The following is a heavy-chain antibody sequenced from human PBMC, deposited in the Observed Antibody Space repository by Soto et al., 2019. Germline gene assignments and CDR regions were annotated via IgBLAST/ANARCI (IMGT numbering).Heavy chain of an antibody. V-gene: IGHV4-4*07. CDR2: IFSSGTT. CDR1: GDSINSYY. Sequence: QVQLQESGPGLVKPSETLSLTCTVSGDSINSYYWSWIRQPAGKGLEWIGRIFSSGTTNYNPSLKSRFTISVDASKNQISLKLRSVTAADTAVYYCAREGHNPGWFDPWGQGTLVTVSS. CDR3: AREGHNPGWFDP. J-gene: IGHJ5*02.